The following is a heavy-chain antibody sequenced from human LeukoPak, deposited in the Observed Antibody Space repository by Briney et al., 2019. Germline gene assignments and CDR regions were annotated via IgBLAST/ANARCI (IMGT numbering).Heavy chain of an antibody. J-gene: IGHJ3*01. CDR1: GDSVVSNSTA. CDR3: ARGGQGDGYSADEAFDV. CDR2: TYYRSKWYN. V-gene: IGHV6-1*01. Sequence: SRTLSLTCVISGDSVVSNSTACNWIRQSPSRGLEWLGRTYYRSKWYNDYAVSVKSRIIINPDTSKNQFSLQLNSVTPEDTAVYYCARGGQGDGYSADEAFDVWGQGTMVTVS. D-gene: IGHD5-24*01.